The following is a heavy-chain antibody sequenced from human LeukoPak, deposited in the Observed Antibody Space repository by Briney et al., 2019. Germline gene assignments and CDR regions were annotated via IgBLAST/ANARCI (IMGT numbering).Heavy chain of an antibody. CDR2: ISTSGNYI. CDR1: GFTFRDYS. CDR3: ARGAYISGGTHEN. J-gene: IGHJ4*02. V-gene: IGHV3-21*01. D-gene: IGHD2-15*01. Sequence: KPGGSLRLSCAASGFTFRDYSMNWVRQAPGKGLEWVSYISTSGNYIYYADSVKGRFTISRDNAKNSLYLQMHSLRAEDTALYYCARGAYISGGTHENWGQGTLVTVSS.